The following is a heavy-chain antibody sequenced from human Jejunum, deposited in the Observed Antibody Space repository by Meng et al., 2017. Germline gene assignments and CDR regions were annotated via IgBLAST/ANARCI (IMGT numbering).Heavy chain of an antibody. J-gene: IGHJ6*02. CDR3: YFDYCAVKYPYAIDV. Sequence: SGPTLVKHTQTLTLTCSFTGFSLEGVGDVGWIRQRPGKALDWLAFMYLHQDKRYSPSLKSRLTITKDTSKDQVVLTMTNMDPVDKGTNYCYFDYCAVKYPYAIDVWGQGTTVTVSS. V-gene: IGHV2-5*04. CDR1: GFSLEGVGD. D-gene: IGHD4/OR15-4a*01. CDR2: MYLHQDK.